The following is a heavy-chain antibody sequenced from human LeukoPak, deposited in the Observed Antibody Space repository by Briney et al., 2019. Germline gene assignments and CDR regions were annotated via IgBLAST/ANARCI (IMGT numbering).Heavy chain of an antibody. V-gene: IGHV4-34*01. CDR1: GGSFSGYS. D-gene: IGHD3-10*01. CDR2: INHSGST. J-gene: IGHJ5*02. Sequence: SETLSLTCAVYGGSFSGYSWSWIRQPPGKGLEWIGEINHSGSTNYNPSLKSRVTISVDTSKNQFSLKLSSVTAADTAVYYCARGDTMDWFDPWGQGTLVTVSS. CDR3: ARGDTMDWFDP.